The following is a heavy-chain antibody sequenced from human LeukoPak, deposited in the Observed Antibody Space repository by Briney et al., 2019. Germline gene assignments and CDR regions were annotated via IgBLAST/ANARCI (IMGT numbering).Heavy chain of an antibody. V-gene: IGHV3-23*01. CDR3: AKATLPLISGQFWDY. D-gene: IGHD3-3*02. CDR2: MSGSGVNT. Sequence: PGGSLRLSCAASGFNFRSYGMSWVRQAPGKGLEWVSGMSGSGVNTDYADSVKGRFTISRDNSKNTLYLQMNSLRAEDTAVYYCAKATLPLISGQFWDYWGQGTLVTASS. CDR1: GFNFRSYG. J-gene: IGHJ4*02.